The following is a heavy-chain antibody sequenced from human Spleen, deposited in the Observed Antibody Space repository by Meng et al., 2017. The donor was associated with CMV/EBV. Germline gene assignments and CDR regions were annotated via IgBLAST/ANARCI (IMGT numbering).Heavy chain of an antibody. D-gene: IGHD3-3*02. CDR2: ISGSGSRT. Sequence: GGSLRLSCAASGFTFSSYEMNWVRQAPGKGLEWVSTISGSGSRTYNADSVKGRLTISRDNSKNTLYLEMNSLRAEDTPVYYCTIFGVPGWGLDVWGQGTTVTVSS. CDR3: TIFGVPGWGLDV. J-gene: IGHJ6*02. CDR1: GFTFSSYE. V-gene: IGHV3-23*01.